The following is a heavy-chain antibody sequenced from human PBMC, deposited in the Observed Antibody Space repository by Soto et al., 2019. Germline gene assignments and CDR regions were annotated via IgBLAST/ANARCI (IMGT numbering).Heavy chain of an antibody. D-gene: IGHD3-3*01. CDR2: IYYSGST. CDR3: ARDRGIFGVVSWFDP. V-gene: IGHV4-31*03. CDR1: GGSISSGGYY. J-gene: IGHJ5*02. Sequence: LSLTCTVSGGSISSGGYYWSWIRQHPGKGLEWIGYIYYSGSTYYNPSLKSRVTISVDTSKNQFSLKLSSVTAADTAVYYCARDRGIFGVVSWFDPWGQGTLVTVSS.